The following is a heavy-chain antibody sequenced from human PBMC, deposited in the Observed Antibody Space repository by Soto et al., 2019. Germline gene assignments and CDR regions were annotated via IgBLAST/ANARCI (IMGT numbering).Heavy chain of an antibody. V-gene: IGHV3-73*01. CDR2: IRSKVNSDAI. D-gene: IGHD4-4*01. J-gene: IGHJ6*04. Sequence: EVQLVESGGGLVQPGGSLKLSCAASGFTLSGSGIHWVRQASGKGLEWVGRIRSKVNSDAIAYAASVKGRFTISRDDSKNTAHLQMNSLKTEDTAVYYCTRLKESESGAVTLSLDDWGKGTTVTVSS. CDR1: GFTLSGSG. CDR3: TRLKESESGAVTLSLDD.